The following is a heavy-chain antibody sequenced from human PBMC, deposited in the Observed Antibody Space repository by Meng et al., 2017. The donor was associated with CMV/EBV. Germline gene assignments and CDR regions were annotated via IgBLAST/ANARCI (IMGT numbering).Heavy chain of an antibody. Sequence: SVKVSCKASGVTFSSCTLSWVRQAPGQGLEWMGGITPIFGVAQYAQNFQGRVTITADEYTNTAYMDVSSLRSEDTAVYYCATGATNSRFRVDYWGQGTLVTVSS. CDR1: GVTFSSCT. D-gene: IGHD1-26*01. CDR2: ITPIFGVA. V-gene: IGHV1-69*13. CDR3: ATGATNSRFRVDY. J-gene: IGHJ4*02.